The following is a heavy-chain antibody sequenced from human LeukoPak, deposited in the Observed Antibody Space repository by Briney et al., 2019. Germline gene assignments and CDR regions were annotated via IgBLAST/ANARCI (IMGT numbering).Heavy chain of an antibody. CDR2: ISGSGGST. Sequence: QTGGSLRPSCAASGFTFSSYAMSWVRQAPGKGLEWVSAISGSGGSTYYADSVKGRFTISRDNSKNTLYLQMNSLRAEDTAVYYCAKVPYDFWSGYFDYWGQGTLVTVSS. J-gene: IGHJ4*02. D-gene: IGHD3-3*01. V-gene: IGHV3-23*01. CDR1: GFTFSSYA. CDR3: AKVPYDFWSGYFDY.